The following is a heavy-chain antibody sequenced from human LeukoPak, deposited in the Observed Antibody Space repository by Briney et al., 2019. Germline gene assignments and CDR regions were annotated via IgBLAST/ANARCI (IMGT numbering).Heavy chain of an antibody. Sequence: GGSLRLSCAASGFTFSSYSMNWVRQAPGKGLEWVSSISSSSSYIYYADSVKGRFTISRDNAKNSLYLQMNSLRAEDTAVYYCARDKGDGYTFDYWGQGTLVTVSS. CDR3: ARDKGDGYTFDY. D-gene: IGHD5-24*01. CDR2: ISSSSSYI. V-gene: IGHV3-21*01. CDR1: GFTFSSYS. J-gene: IGHJ4*02.